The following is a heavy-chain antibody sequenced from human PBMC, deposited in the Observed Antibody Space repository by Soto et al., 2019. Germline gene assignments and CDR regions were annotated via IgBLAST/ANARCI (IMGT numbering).Heavy chain of an antibody. J-gene: IGHJ4*02. CDR3: VRDSGAKLSSS. D-gene: IGHD6-13*01. Sequence: QVQLVQSGAEVKKPGSSVKVSCKASGGTFSSYRINWVRQAPGQGLEWVGGIVPIYRTADYAQKFQGRVTITADESARTSYMELHSLKSQDTGVYYCVRDSGAKLSSSWGQGTLVTVSS. V-gene: IGHV1-69*01. CDR2: IVPIYRTA. CDR1: GGTFSSYR.